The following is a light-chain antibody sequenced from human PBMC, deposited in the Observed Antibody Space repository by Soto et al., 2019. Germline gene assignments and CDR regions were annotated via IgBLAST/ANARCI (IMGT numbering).Light chain of an antibody. CDR1: QSLVYSDGETY. CDR3: MQGAHWPPYT. Sequence: DVVMTQSPLSLPVTLGQPASISCRSSQSLVYSDGETYLDWFQQRPGQSPRRLIYKVSNRDSGGPDRFSGSGAGPDFTLKIRRVEAEDVWVYYLMQGAHWPPYTFGQGTRLEIK. V-gene: IGKV2-30*01. J-gene: IGKJ2*01. CDR2: KVS.